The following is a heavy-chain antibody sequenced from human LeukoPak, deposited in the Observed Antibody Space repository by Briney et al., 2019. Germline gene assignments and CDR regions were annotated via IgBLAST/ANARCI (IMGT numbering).Heavy chain of an antibody. J-gene: IGHJ3*02. CDR2: INPNSGGT. CDR1: GYTFTGYY. D-gene: IGHD4-17*01. Sequence: ASVKVSCKASGYTFTGYYMHWVRQAPGQGLEWMGWINPNSGGTNYAQKFQGRVTMTRDTSISTAYMELSRLRAEDTAVYYCAKDRTVTPPFDAFDIWGQGTMVTVSS. V-gene: IGHV1-2*02. CDR3: AKDRTVTPPFDAFDI.